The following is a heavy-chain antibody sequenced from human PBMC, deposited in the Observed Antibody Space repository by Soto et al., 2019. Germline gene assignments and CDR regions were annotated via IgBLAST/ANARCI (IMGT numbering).Heavy chain of an antibody. J-gene: IGHJ5*02. D-gene: IGHD2-15*01. Sequence: SETLSLTCTVFSGSISSTIYSWDWIRQPPGKGLEWIGSIFYSGSTYYNPSLKSRVTISVDTSKNQFSLTLTSVTAADTAVYYCARQCRGVTCHWFAPWGQGTLVTVSS. CDR1: SGSISSTIYS. CDR2: IFYSGST. V-gene: IGHV4-39*01. CDR3: ARQCRGVTCHWFAP.